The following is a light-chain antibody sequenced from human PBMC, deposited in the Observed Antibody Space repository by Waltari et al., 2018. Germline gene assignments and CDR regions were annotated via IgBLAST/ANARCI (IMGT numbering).Light chain of an antibody. J-gene: IGLJ2*01. CDR1: NSDVGTYNY. CDR3: TSYGGVNVLGVL. V-gene: IGLV2-8*01. CDR2: GVT. Sequence: QSALTQPPSASGSPGQSVTISCAGTNSDVGTYNYVSWYQHHPGKAPKLLICGVTGRRPGVADRFSGSYSGTTASLTVSGLQADDEADYYCTSYGGVNVLGVLFGGGTKLTVL.